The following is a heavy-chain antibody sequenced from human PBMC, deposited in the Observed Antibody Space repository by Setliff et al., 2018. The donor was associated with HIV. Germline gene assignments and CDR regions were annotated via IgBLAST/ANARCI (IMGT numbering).Heavy chain of an antibody. CDR1: GGSISSSSYY. Sequence: SETLSLTCSVSGGSISSSSYYWGWIRQPPGKGLEWIGSIFYSGSTYSNPSLKSRVTISVDTSKNQFSLKLSSVTAADTAVYYCARHDGMKAARRYNNDYMDVWGKGTTVTVSS. V-gene: IGHV4-39*01. J-gene: IGHJ6*03. CDR2: IFYSGST. D-gene: IGHD6-6*01. CDR3: ARHDGMKAARRYNNDYMDV.